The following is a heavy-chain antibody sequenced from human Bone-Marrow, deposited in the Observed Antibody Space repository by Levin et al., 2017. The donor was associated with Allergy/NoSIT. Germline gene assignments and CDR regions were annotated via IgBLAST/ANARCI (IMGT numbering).Heavy chain of an antibody. Sequence: GESLKISCEVSGFRFDYSGMHWVRQAPGKGLEWVSTISYDGDKKQYADFVKGRVTISRDDSKNALFLEMSRLGPEDTAIYFCAKDAGFGIITYYIDTWGKGTLVTVAS. CDR1: GFRFDYSG. CDR2: ISYDGDKK. J-gene: IGHJ5*02. CDR3: AKDAGFGIITYYIDT. D-gene: IGHD1-14*01. V-gene: IGHV3-30*18.